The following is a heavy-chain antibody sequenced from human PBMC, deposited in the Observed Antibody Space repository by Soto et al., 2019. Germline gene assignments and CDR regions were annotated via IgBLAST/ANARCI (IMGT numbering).Heavy chain of an antibody. CDR1: GFTFSSYA. Sequence: GGSLRLSCAASGFTFSSYALSWVRQAPGKGLEWVSAISGSGGSTYYADSVKGRFTISRDNSKNTLYLQMNSLRAEDTAVYYCAKDRLRRLRFDYWGQGTLVTVSS. D-gene: IGHD3-16*01. CDR3: AKDRLRRLRFDY. CDR2: ISGSGGST. V-gene: IGHV3-23*01. J-gene: IGHJ4*02.